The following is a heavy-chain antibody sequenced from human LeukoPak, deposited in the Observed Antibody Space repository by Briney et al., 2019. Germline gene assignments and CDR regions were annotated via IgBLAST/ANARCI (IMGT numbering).Heavy chain of an antibody. CDR2: IYYSEST. D-gene: IGHD5-12*01. V-gene: IGHV4-31*03. J-gene: IGHJ3*02. CDR1: GGSISSRTYY. Sequence: SETLSLTCTVSGGSISSRTYYWSWIRHHPGKGLEGIGYIYYSESTYYNPSLKSRLSISVDTPKTHFSLKLSSVTAADTAVYLCARARRGFDFYDAFDIWGQGTMVTVSS. CDR3: ARARRGFDFYDAFDI.